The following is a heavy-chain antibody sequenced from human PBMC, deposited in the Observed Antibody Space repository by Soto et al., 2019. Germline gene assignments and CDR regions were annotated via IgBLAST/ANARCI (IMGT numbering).Heavy chain of an antibody. CDR3: ARAMGVYGQQLPRDFDY. D-gene: IGHD6-13*01. CDR2: ISSSSSYI. CDR1: GFTFSSYS. V-gene: IGHV3-21*01. Sequence: GGSLRLSCAASGFTFSSYSMNWVRQAPGKGLEWVSSISSSSSYIYYADSVKGRFTISRDNAKNSLYLQMNSLRAEDTAVYYCARAMGVYGQQLPRDFDYWGQGTLVTVSS. J-gene: IGHJ4*02.